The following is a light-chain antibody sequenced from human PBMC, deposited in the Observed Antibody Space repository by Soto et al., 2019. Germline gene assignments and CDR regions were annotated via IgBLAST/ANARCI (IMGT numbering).Light chain of an antibody. CDR1: QSISGR. CDR3: QQYATYHRT. CDR2: DAS. Sequence: DIQMTQSPSTLSASVGDTVTVTCRDSQSISGRLAWYEQKPGEAPHLIVYDASTLENGVSSRFRGSGSGTEFTLTIKSLQTHDFATYYCQQYATYHRTFGRGT. J-gene: IGKJ4*02. V-gene: IGKV1-5*01.